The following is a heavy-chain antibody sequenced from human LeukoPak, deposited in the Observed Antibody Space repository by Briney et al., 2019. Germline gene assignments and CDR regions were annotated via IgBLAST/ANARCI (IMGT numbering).Heavy chain of an antibody. J-gene: IGHJ6*03. CDR1: GGSFSNYY. Sequence: SETLSLTCAVYGGSFSNYYWSWILQPPGKGLEWIGEINDSGRTNYNPSLMSRVTVSVDTSKKQFSLRLTSVTATDTAVYYCARRWNYGRNYYIDVWGKGATVSVSS. CDR2: INDSGRT. D-gene: IGHD1-7*01. V-gene: IGHV4-34*01. CDR3: ARRWNYGRNYYIDV.